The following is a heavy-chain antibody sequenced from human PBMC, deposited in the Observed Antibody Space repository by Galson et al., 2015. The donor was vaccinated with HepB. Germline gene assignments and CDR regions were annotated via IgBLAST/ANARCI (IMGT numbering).Heavy chain of an antibody. Sequence: SETLSLTCTVSGGSISSGSYYWGWIRQPPGKELEWIGSIYYTGSIYYNPSLKSRVNMSVDTSKNQFSLKPASVTVADTAMYYCARRGGNFDSWGQGTLVTVSS. D-gene: IGHD1-26*01. CDR1: GGSISSGSYY. CDR3: ARRGGNFDS. J-gene: IGHJ4*02. CDR2: IYYTGSI. V-gene: IGHV4-39*01.